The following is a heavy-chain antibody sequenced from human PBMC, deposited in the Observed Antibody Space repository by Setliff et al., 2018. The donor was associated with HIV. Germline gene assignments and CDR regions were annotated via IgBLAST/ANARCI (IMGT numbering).Heavy chain of an antibody. CDR1: GGTLNNYA. CDR2: IIPIFGTA. D-gene: IGHD2-2*02. CDR3: ARESGYCSSTSCYNLDYHFDY. J-gene: IGHJ4*02. V-gene: IGHV1-69*13. Sequence: GASVKVSCKASGGTLNNYAFSWVRQAPGQGLEWMGGIIPIFGTANYAQKFQGRVTITADESTSTAYMELSSLRSDDTAVYYCARESGYCSSTSCYNLDYHFDYWGQGTLVTVSS.